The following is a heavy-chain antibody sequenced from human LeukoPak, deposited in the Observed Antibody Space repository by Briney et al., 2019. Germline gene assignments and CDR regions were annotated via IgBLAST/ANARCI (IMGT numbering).Heavy chain of an antibody. CDR2: IYSDGDT. CDR3: ARDRELHLNWFDP. D-gene: IGHD1-7*01. CDR1: GFTVSSNY. J-gene: IGHJ5*02. V-gene: IGHV3-66*01. Sequence: GGSLRLSCAASGFTVSSNYMSWVRQAPGKGLEWLSIIYSDGDTYYADSVKGRFTISRDNSKNTLYLQMNSLRAEDTAVYYCARDRELHLNWFDPWGQGTLLTVSS.